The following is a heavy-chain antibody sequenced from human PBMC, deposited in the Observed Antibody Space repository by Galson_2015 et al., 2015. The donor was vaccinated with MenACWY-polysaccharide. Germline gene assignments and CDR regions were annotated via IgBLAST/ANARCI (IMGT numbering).Heavy chain of an antibody. CDR3: AREGSRIVFHAFDI. V-gene: IGHV3-33*01. Sequence: SLRLSCAASGSRFSGSGMHWVRQAPGKGLEWVAVIQYDGTNKVYADSVKGRFTISRDTSKNTVFLEMNTLGVEDTAVYYCAREGSRIVFHAFDIWGQGTMVTVSS. J-gene: IGHJ3*02. D-gene: IGHD2-2*01. CDR1: GSRFSGSG. CDR2: IQYDGTNK.